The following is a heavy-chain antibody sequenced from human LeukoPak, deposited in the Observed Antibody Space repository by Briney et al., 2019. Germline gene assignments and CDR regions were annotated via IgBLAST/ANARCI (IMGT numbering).Heavy chain of an antibody. V-gene: IGHV4-30-4*01. Sequence: TXXXXGGSXXSGXYYWSWIRQPPGKGXXWIGYIYYSGSTYYNPSLRSRVTISVDTSKNQFSLKLSSVTAADTAVYYCARDLLNEGNHLDYWGQGTLVTVSS. D-gene: IGHD4-23*01. CDR3: ARDLLNEGNHLDY. CDR2: IYYSGST. J-gene: IGHJ4*02. CDR1: GGSXXSGXYY.